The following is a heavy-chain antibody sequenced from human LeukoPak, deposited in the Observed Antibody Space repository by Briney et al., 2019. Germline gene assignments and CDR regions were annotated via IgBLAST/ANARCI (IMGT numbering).Heavy chain of an antibody. CDR2: ISGSGGST. CDR3: ADYYGSGGGVY. J-gene: IGHJ4*02. D-gene: IGHD3-10*01. CDR1: GFTFSSYA. Sequence: GGSLRLSCAASGFTFSSYAMSWVRQAPGKGLEWVSAISGSGGSTYYADSVKGRFTISRDNSKNTLYLQMNSLRAEDTAVYYGADYYGSGGGVYWGQGTLVTVSS. V-gene: IGHV3-23*01.